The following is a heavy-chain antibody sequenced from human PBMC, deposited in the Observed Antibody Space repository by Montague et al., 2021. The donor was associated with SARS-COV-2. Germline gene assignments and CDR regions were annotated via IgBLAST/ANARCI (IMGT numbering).Heavy chain of an antibody. CDR2: IYTSGNT. CDR1: GASISGGGSY. CDR3: AREGEVTVLSGGWFDP. Sequence: TLSLTCTVSGASISGGGSYWSWIRQPAGKGLEWIGRIYTSGNTNYNPSLKSRVTMSVTTSKNQFSLRLNSVTAADTAVYYCAREGEVTVLSGGWFDPWGQGTLVTVSS. V-gene: IGHV4-61*02. J-gene: IGHJ5*02. D-gene: IGHD3-16*01.